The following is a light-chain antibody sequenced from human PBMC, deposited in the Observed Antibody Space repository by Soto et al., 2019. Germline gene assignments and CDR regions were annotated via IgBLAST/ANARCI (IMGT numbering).Light chain of an antibody. V-gene: IGKV1-17*01. J-gene: IGKJ1*01. CDR3: QQYNSYSWT. CDR2: ATF. Sequence: DIPMTQSPSSLSASVGDRVTITCRASQAIRYDLGWYQQKPGTAPKRLIYATFTLQSGVPSRFSGSGSGTEFTLTINSLQPEDFATYYCQQYNSYSWTFGQGTKVEIK. CDR1: QAIRYD.